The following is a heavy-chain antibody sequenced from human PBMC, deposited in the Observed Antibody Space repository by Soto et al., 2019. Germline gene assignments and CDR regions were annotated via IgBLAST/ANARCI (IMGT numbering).Heavy chain of an antibody. V-gene: IGHV3-48*01. Sequence: GGSLRLSCAASGFTFSSYSMNWVRQAPGKGLEWVSYISSSSSTIYYADSVKGRFTISRDNAKNSLYLQMNSLRAEDTAVYYCARDRGSSGWYGWFDPWGQGTLVTVSS. CDR2: ISSSSSTI. D-gene: IGHD6-19*01. CDR1: GFTFSSYS. J-gene: IGHJ5*02. CDR3: ARDRGSSGWYGWFDP.